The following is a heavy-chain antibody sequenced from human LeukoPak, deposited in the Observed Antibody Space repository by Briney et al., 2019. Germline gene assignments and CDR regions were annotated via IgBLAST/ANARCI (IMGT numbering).Heavy chain of an antibody. Sequence: GGSLRLSCAASGFTFSSYWMSWVRQAPGKGLEWVANIKQDGSEKYYVDSVKGRFTISRDNAKNSLYLQMNSLRAEDTAVYYCARDVAVAGSAFDIWGQGTMVTVSS. CDR3: ARDVAVAGSAFDI. J-gene: IGHJ3*02. CDR1: GFTFSSYW. D-gene: IGHD6-19*01. V-gene: IGHV3-7*01. CDR2: IKQDGSEK.